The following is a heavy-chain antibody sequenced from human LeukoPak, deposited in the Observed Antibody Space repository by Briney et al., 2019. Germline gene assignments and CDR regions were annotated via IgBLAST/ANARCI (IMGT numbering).Heavy chain of an antibody. CDR3: AKDRHGVTS. CDR1: GFTFSTYA. Sequence: GGSLRLSCAASGFTFSTYAMSWVRQAQGKGLEWVSVISSTGGSTFYADSVKGRFTISRDNSKNTLFLQMNALRAEDTAIYYCAKDRHGVTSGGQGTLVTVSS. V-gene: IGHV3-23*01. D-gene: IGHD3-3*01. J-gene: IGHJ4*02. CDR2: ISSTGGST.